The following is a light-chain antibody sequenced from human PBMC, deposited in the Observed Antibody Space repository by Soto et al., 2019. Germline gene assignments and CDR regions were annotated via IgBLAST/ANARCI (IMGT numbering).Light chain of an antibody. J-gene: IGLJ1*01. V-gene: IGLV2-14*01. CDR1: STDVNGRNY. CDR2: EVT. CDR3: CSYKSGTSV. Sequence: QSALTQPASVSGSPGQSSTISCTGTSTDVNGRNYVSWYQQHPGKAPKVIIYEVTNRPSGISHRFSGSKSGNTASLTISGLQAEDEADYYCCSYKSGTSVFGTGTKVTVL.